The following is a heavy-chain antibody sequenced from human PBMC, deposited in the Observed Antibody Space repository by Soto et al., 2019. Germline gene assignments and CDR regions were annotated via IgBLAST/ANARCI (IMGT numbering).Heavy chain of an antibody. V-gene: IGHV4-31*03. CDR1: GVSVSSGDYY. CDR3: ARDSGGNSENYYGLDV. Sequence: QVQLQESGPGLVKPSQTLSLSCNVYGVSVSSGDYYWSWIRQHAGGGLEWIGYIDRSGSTYYKPSLRGRVIMSVDTSTNQIYLRLLSVTAADTAMYYCARDSGGNSENYYGLDVWATGPRSPSP. J-gene: IGHJ6*02. D-gene: IGHD1-1*01. CDR2: IDRSGST.